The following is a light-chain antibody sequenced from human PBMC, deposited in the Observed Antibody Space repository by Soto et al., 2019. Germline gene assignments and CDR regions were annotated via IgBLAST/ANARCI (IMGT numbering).Light chain of an antibody. Sequence: QSVLTQPASVSGSPGQSITISCTGTSSDVGGYNYVSWYQHHPGKAPKLMIYDVINRPSGVSNRFSGSKSGNTASLTIPGLQAEDEADYYCSSYTSSSTLGMFGGGTQLTVL. CDR3: SSYTSSSTLGM. V-gene: IGLV2-14*01. CDR1: SSDVGGYNY. CDR2: DVI. J-gene: IGLJ3*02.